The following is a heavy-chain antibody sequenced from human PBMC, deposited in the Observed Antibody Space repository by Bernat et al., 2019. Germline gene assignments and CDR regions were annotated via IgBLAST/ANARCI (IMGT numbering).Heavy chain of an antibody. CDR2: IKSKTAGGTT. D-gene: IGHD1-26*01. Sequence: EVQLVESGGGLVKPGGSLRPSCAVSGFTFSNAWMSWVRQAPGKGLEWVGRIKSKTAGGTTDYAAPVKGGFTISRDDSKNTLYLQMNSLKTEDTGVYYGTTDVGGVSVGATPPAFDIWRQGTMVTVSS. CDR3: TTDVGGVSVGATPPAFDI. V-gene: IGHV3-15*01. J-gene: IGHJ3*02. CDR1: GFTFSNAW.